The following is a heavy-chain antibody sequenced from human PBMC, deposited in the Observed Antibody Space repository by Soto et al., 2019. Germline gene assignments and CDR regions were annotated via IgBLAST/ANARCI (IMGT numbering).Heavy chain of an antibody. Sequence: QVQLVESGGGLVKPGGSLRLSCAASGFTFSGYYMSWIRQAPGKGLEWVSYIGDSSSIYHADSVRGRFTISRDNAKNSLYLQINSLRAEDTAVYYCARIGCCTNGVCYPDYYGLHVWGQGTTVTVSS. CDR3: ARIGCCTNGVCYPDYYGLHV. J-gene: IGHJ6*02. CDR2: IGDSSSI. V-gene: IGHV3-11*01. CDR1: GFTFSGYY. D-gene: IGHD2-8*01.